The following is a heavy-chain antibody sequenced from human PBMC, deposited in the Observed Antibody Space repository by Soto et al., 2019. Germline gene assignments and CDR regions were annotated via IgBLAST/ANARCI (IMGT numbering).Heavy chain of an antibody. CDR1: GGSISGYY. Sequence: PSEALSLTCTISGGSISGYYWAWVRQSPRKGLEWVGYIYYTGSNNYNYNPSLNSRVSMAVDTSKNQLSLKLSSVTAADSAVYYCARHNSGWYVDRWGQGTPVTVS. J-gene: IGHJ4*02. CDR3: ARHNSGWYVDR. D-gene: IGHD6-19*01. V-gene: IGHV4-59*08. CDR2: IYYTGSNNY.